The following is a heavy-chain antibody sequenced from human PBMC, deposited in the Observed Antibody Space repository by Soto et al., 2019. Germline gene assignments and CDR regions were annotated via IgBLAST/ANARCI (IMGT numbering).Heavy chain of an antibody. CDR3: TRIRDFSSGSPRRFDF. CDR1: GFTFSTCW. CDR2: IKRDGSEK. Sequence: GGSLRLSCATSGFTFSTCWMSWVRQAPGKGLGWVANIKRDGSEKHYMDSVKGRFTISRDNAKNSVYLEMDSLRDEDTAVYFCTRIRDFSSGSPRRFDFWGQGSRVTVSS. V-gene: IGHV3-7*01. D-gene: IGHD3-10*01. J-gene: IGHJ4*02.